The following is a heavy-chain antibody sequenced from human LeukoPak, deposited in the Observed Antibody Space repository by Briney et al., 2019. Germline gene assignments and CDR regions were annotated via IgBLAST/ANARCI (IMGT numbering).Heavy chain of an antibody. CDR2: IYYSGST. CDR1: GGSISSSSYY. J-gene: IGHJ4*02. CDR3: ARDLGSYYYDT. D-gene: IGHD3-22*01. V-gene: IGHV4-39*07. Sequence: SETLSLTCTVSGGSISSSSYYWGWIRQPPGKGLEWIGSIYYSGSTYYNPSLKSRVTISVDTSKNQFSLKLSSVTAADTAVYYCARDLGSYYYDTWGQGTLVTVSS.